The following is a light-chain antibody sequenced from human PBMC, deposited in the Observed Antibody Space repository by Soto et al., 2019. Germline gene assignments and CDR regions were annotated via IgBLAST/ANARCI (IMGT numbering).Light chain of an antibody. CDR1: QSISSW. V-gene: IGKV1-5*01. J-gene: IGKJ1*01. CDR2: DAS. CDR3: QQYNSFPRT. Sequence: DIQMTQSPSTLSASIGDKVTITCRATQSISSWLAWYQHKPGEAPKLLIYDASDLETGVPLRFSGRGSETEFTLTINGLQPDDFAPYYCQQYNSFPRTFGQGTKVEI.